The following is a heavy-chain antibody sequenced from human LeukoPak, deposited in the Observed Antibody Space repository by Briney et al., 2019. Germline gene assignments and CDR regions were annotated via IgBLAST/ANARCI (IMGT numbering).Heavy chain of an antibody. D-gene: IGHD3-22*01. V-gene: IGHV4-4*07. Sequence: SETLSLTCTVSGGSISTYFWSWIRQPAGKGLEWIGRIYASGKTNYNPSLKSRVTMSVDTPKNQFSLKMSSVTAADTAVYYCARDLGYYDSSGYSDYWGQGTLVTVSS. J-gene: IGHJ4*02. CDR3: ARDLGYYDSSGYSDY. CDR1: GGSISTYF. CDR2: IYASGKT.